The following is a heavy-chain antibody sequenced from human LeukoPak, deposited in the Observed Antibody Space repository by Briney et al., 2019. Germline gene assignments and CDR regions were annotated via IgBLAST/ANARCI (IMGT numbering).Heavy chain of an antibody. CDR3: ARGLSGYYYYYYGMDV. CDR1: GYTFTSYY. D-gene: IGHD3-3*01. V-gene: IGHV1-46*01. Sequence: ASVKVSCKASGYTFTSYYMHWVRQAPGQGLEWMRIINPSGGSTSYAQKFQGRVTMTRDTSTSTVYMELSSLRSEDTAVYYCARGLSGYYYYYYGMDVWGQGTTVTVSS. J-gene: IGHJ6*02. CDR2: INPSGGST.